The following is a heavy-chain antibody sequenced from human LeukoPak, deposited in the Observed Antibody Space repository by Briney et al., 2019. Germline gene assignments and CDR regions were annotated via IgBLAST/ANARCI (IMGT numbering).Heavy chain of an antibody. D-gene: IGHD2-8*01. CDR3: AREGCTNGVCYTHQYYFDY. CDR1: GYTFTSYY. CDR2: INPSGGST. Sequence: ASAKVSCKASGYTFTSYYMHWVRQAPGQGLEWMGIINPSGGSTSYAQKFQGRVTMTRDTSTSTVYMELSSLRSEDTAVYYCAREGCTNGVCYTHQYYFDYWGQGTLVTVSS. J-gene: IGHJ4*02. V-gene: IGHV1-46*01.